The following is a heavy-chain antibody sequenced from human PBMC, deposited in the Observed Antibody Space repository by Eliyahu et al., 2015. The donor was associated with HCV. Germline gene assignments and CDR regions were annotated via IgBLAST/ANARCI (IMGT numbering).Heavy chain of an antibody. Sequence: QVQLQESGPGLVKPSETLSLTCTVSGGSLSSYYWNWIRQPPGKGLEWIGYVYYSGSTNYNPSLKSRVTISIDTSKNQFSLKLSSVTAADTAVYYCARDSARRGYDPGRHYYGMDVWGQGTTVTVSS. CDR2: VYYSGST. D-gene: IGHD3-3*01. J-gene: IGHJ6*02. V-gene: IGHV4-59*01. CDR1: GGSLSSYY. CDR3: ARDSARRGYDPGRHYYGMDV.